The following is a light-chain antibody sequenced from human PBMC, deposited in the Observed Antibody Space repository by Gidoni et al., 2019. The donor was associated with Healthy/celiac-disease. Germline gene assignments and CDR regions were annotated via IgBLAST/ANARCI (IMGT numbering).Light chain of an antibody. J-gene: IGKJ2*01. CDR2: DAS. Sequence: DIVLTQSPATLSLSPGERATLFRRASQSVSSYLAWYQQRPGQTPRLLGYDASNKGTGIPARFRGSGSGTDCTLTISSLEPEDFEVYYCQQRSNYTFGQGTKLEIK. V-gene: IGKV3-11*01. CDR3: QQRSNYT. CDR1: QSVSSY.